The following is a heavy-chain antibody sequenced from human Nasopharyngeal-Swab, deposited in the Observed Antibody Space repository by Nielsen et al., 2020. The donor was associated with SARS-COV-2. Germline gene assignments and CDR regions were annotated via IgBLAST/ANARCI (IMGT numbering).Heavy chain of an antibody. CDR1: GFTFGDYA. V-gene: IGHV3-49*04. D-gene: IGHD3-10*01. CDR3: TRAMVRGAPNWFDP. J-gene: IGHJ5*02. Sequence: GESLKISCTASGFTFGDYAMSWVRQAPGKGLEWVGFIRSKAYGGTTEYAASVKGRFTISRDDSKSIAYLQMNSLKTEGTAVYYCTRAMVRGAPNWFDPWGQGTLVTVSS. CDR2: IRSKAYGGTT.